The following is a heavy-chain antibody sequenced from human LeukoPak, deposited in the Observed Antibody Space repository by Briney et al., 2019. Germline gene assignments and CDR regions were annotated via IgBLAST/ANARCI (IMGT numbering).Heavy chain of an antibody. CDR3: ARGGSGSGYLYYFDH. D-gene: IGHD3-10*01. J-gene: IGHJ4*02. CDR2: INSKSGAT. Sequence: GASVKVSCKASGYTFSDYPMHWVRQAPGQGLEWMGRINSKSGATSYAQKFQGRVTMTSDTSINTAYMELSGLTSDDTAVYYCARGGSGSGYLYYFDHWGQGTLVTVSS. V-gene: IGHV1-2*06. CDR1: GYTFSDYP.